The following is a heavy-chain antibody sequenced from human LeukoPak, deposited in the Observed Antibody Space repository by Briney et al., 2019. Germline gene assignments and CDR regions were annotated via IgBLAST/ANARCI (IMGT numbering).Heavy chain of an antibody. Sequence: GASVKVSCKASGGTFSSYAISWVRQAPGQGLEWMGGIIPIFGTANYAQKFQGRVTITADESTSTAYMELSSLRSEDTAVYYCARATFAIAGLTSGFDDWGQGTLVTVSS. CDR3: ARATFAIAGLTSGFDD. CDR2: IIPIFGTA. CDR1: GGTFSSYA. J-gene: IGHJ4*02. D-gene: IGHD6-13*01. V-gene: IGHV1-69*13.